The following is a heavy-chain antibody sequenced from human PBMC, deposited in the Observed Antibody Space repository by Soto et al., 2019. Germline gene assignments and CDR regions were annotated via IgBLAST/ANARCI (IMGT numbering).Heavy chain of an antibody. CDR1: GGTFSSYA. V-gene: IGHV1-69*13. CDR3: ARVNVTTVTTFDY. CDR2: IIPIFGTV. D-gene: IGHD4-17*01. J-gene: IGHJ4*02. Sequence: SVKVSCKASGGTFSSYAIGWVRQAPGQGLEWMGGIIPIFGTVNYAQKFQGRVTITADESTSTAYMGLSSLRSEDTAVYYCARVNVTTVTTFDYWGQGTLVTVYS.